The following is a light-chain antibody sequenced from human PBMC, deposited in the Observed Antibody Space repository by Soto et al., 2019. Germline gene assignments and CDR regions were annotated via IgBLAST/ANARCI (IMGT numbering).Light chain of an antibody. CDR3: LLYYGGAQV. V-gene: IGLV7-43*01. CDR1: TGAVTSGYY. CDR2: STA. J-gene: IGLJ3*02. Sequence: QAVVTQEPSLTVSPGGTVTLTCDSSTGAVTSGYYPNWLQQKPGQAPRPLIYSTANKHSWTPARFSGSLLGGKAALTLSGVQPEDEAEYYCLLYYGGAQVFGGGPKVTVL.